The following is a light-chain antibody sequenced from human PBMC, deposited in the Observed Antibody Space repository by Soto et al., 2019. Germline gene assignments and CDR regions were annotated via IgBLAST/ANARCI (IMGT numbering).Light chain of an antibody. CDR3: QQANSFPIT. CDR1: QGISGW. CDR2: AAS. Sequence: DIQMTQSPSSVSASVGDRVTITCRASQGISGWLAWYQQKPGKAPNLLISAASSLQSGVSSRFSGSGSGTDFTLTISSLQPEDFATYYCQQANSFPITFGRGTRLEIK. V-gene: IGKV1D-12*01. J-gene: IGKJ5*01.